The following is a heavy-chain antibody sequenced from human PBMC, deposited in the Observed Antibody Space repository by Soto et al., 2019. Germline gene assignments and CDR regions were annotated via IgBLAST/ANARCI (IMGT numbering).Heavy chain of an antibody. CDR1: GFTFDDYG. CDR2: INWNGGST. Sequence: PGGSLRLSCAASGFTFDDYGMSWVRQAPGKGLEWVSGINWNGGSTGYADSVKGRFTISRDNAKNSLYLQMNSLRAEDTALYYCARDRQEREEWSFYGNDAFDIWGQGTMVTVSS. J-gene: IGHJ3*02. V-gene: IGHV3-20*04. D-gene: IGHD3-10*01. CDR3: ARDRQEREEWSFYGNDAFDI.